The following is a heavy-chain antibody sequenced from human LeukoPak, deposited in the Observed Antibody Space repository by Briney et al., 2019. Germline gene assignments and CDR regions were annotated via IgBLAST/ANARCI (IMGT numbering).Heavy chain of an antibody. V-gene: IGHV4-31*03. CDR1: GGSISSGGYY. Sequence: SETLSLTCTVSGGSISSGGYYWSWIRQHPGKGLEWIGYIYYSGSTYYNPSLKSRVTISVDTSKNQFSLKLSSVTAADTAVYYCAGYLANHFDPWGQGTLVTVSS. D-gene: IGHD1-14*01. J-gene: IGHJ5*02. CDR3: AGYLANHFDP. CDR2: IYYSGST.